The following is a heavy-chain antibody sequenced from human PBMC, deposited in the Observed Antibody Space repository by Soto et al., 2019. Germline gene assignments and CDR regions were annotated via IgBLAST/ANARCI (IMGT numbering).Heavy chain of an antibody. V-gene: IGHV5-51*01. CDR2: IYPGDSDT. CDR1: GYSFTSYW. J-gene: IGHJ4*02. D-gene: IGHD2-2*01. Sequence: PGESLKISCKGSGYSFTSYWIGWVRQMPGKGLEWMGIIYPGDSDTRYSPSFQGQVTISADKSISTAYLQWSSLKASDTAMYYCSRQGLGYCSSTSLSCFHIDYWGQGTLVTVSS. CDR3: SRQGLGYCSSTSLSCFHIDY.